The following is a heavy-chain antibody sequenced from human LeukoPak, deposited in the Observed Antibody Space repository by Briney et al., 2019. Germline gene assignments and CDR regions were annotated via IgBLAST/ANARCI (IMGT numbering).Heavy chain of an antibody. CDR2: IYYSGST. CDR1: GGSISSYY. CDR3: ARGGSGSLYYYYYYMDV. Sequence: SETLSLTCTVSGGSISSYYWSWIRQPPGKGLEWIGYIYYSGSTNYNPSLKSRVTISVDTSKNQFSLKLSSVTAADTAVYYCARGGSGSLYYYYYYMDVGGKGTTVTISS. J-gene: IGHJ6*03. D-gene: IGHD3-10*01. V-gene: IGHV4-59*01.